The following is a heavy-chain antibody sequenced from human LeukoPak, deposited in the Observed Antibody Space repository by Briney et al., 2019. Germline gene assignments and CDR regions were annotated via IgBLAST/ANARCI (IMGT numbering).Heavy chain of an antibody. Sequence: ASVKVSCKASGGTFSSYAISWVRQAPGQGLEWMGGIVPIFGTANYAQKFQGRVTITADKSTSTAYMELSSLRSEDTAVYYCARNRHDYGDYSFDYWGQGTLVTVSS. J-gene: IGHJ4*02. CDR2: IVPIFGTA. D-gene: IGHD4-17*01. V-gene: IGHV1-69*06. CDR1: GGTFSSYA. CDR3: ARNRHDYGDYSFDY.